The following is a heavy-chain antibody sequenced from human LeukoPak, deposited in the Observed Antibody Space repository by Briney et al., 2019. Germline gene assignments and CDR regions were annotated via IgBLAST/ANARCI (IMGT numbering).Heavy chain of an antibody. CDR2: IYWDDDK. Sequence: SGPTLVKPTQTLTLTCTFSGFSLSTSGVGVGWIRQPPGKALEWLALIYWDDDKRYSPSLKSRLTISKDTSKNQVVLTMTNMDPVDTATYYCAHRQRIAVAGPPGEYFQHWGQGTLVTVSS. CDR3: AHRQRIAVAGPPGEYFQH. D-gene: IGHD6-13*01. J-gene: IGHJ1*01. CDR1: GFSLSTSGVG. V-gene: IGHV2-5*02.